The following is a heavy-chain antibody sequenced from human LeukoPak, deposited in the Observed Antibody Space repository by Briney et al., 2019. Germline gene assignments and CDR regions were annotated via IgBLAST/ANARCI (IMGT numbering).Heavy chain of an antibody. Sequence: ASVKASCKASGYTFTGYYMHWVRQAPGQGLEWMGWINPNSGGTNYAQKFQGRVTMTRDTSISTAYMELSRLRSDDTAVYYCAREGAKYQLLPPGYYYYGMDVWGQGTTVTVSS. J-gene: IGHJ6*02. D-gene: IGHD2-2*01. CDR1: GYTFTGYY. CDR2: INPNSGGT. CDR3: AREGAKYQLLPPGYYYYGMDV. V-gene: IGHV1-2*02.